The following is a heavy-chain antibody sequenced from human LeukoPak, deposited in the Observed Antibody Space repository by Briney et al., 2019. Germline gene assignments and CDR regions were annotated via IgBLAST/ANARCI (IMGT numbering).Heavy chain of an antibody. Sequence: GGSLRLSCAASGFTFSSYAMSWVRQAPGKGLEWVSAISGSGGSTYYADSVKGWFTISRDNSKNTLYLQMNSLRAEDTAVYYCAKLRVAGTFFDYWGQGTLVTVSS. J-gene: IGHJ4*02. D-gene: IGHD6-19*01. CDR1: GFTFSSYA. CDR3: AKLRVAGTFFDY. V-gene: IGHV3-23*01. CDR2: ISGSGGST.